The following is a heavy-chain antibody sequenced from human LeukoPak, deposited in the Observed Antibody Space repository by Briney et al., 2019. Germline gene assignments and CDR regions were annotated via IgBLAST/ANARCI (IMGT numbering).Heavy chain of an antibody. D-gene: IGHD2/OR15-2a*01. CDR3: ERAIGLDFYL. J-gene: IGHJ4*02. V-gene: IGHV3-74*01. CDR1: GLTFNGYW. CDR2: INSDGSST. Sequence: GGSLTLSCAASGLTFNGYWMHWVRHAPGKGLVWVSRINSDGSSTTYADSVKGRFTLSRDNAKNTLYLQMNSLRGEDTAMYYCERAIGLDFYLWGEGSLVTVSS.